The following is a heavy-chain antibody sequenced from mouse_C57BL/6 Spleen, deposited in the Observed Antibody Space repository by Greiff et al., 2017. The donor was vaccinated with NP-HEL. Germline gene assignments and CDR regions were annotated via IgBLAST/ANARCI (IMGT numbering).Heavy chain of an antibody. D-gene: IGHD1-1*01. CDR3: ARQVTTVAFDD. J-gene: IGHJ2*01. CDR2: ISSGGSNT. V-gene: IGHV5-6*01. CDR1: GFTFSSYG. Sequence: EVQLKESGGDLVKPGGSLKLSCAASGFTFSSYGMSWVRQTPDKRLEWVATISSGGSNTYYPDSVKGRFTISRDNAKNTLYLQMSSLKSEDTAMYYCARQVTTVAFDDWGQGTTLTFSS.